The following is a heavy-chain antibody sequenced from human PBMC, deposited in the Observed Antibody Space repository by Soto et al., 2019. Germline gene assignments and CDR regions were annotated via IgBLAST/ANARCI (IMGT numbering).Heavy chain of an antibody. J-gene: IGHJ5*02. Sequence: QVQLQESGPRLVKPSESLSLTCGVSGGTVASSHWWSWVRQSPGRGLEWIGNVYHTGDTNFNPSLQRRVPFSVDKSNNQFSLRLTSVTAADTAVYFCAREIVTAGGNNYFDPWGPGTLVTVSS. D-gene: IGHD2-21*02. CDR1: GGTVASSHW. CDR3: AREIVTAGGNNYFDP. V-gene: IGHV4-4*02. CDR2: VYHTGDT.